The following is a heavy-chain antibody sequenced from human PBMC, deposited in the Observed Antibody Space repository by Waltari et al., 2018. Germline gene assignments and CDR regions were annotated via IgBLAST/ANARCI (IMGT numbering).Heavy chain of an antibody. D-gene: IGHD6-19*01. J-gene: IGHJ6*02. V-gene: IGHV3-74*01. CDR3: ARVAPKTYRSPVPGRDYYYGMDV. Sequence: QLVESGGGLVQPGESLRLSCAASGFIFRNYLMHWGRQAPRQGPVWVARSKSDGSATAYADAVKGRFTISRDNAKNTLYLQMNRLRAEDTAVYYCARVAPKTYRSPVPGRDYYYGMDVWGQGTSVTVYS. CDR2: SKSDGSAT. CDR1: GFIFRNYL.